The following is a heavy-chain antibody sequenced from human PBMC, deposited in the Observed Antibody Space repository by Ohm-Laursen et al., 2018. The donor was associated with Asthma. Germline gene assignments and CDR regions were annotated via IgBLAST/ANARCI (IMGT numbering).Heavy chain of an antibody. CDR2: LFPDGRRT. CDR3: ARGNVEGLL. J-gene: IGHJ4*02. CDR1: GFTLGDYF. Sequence: GSLRLSCAASGFTLGDYFMHWFRQGPGEGLLWISHLFPDGRRTNYADAVKGRFTISRDDAQNTVYLQMHSLRVDDTAVYFCARGNVEGLLRGQGTLVTVSS. V-gene: IGHV3-74*01.